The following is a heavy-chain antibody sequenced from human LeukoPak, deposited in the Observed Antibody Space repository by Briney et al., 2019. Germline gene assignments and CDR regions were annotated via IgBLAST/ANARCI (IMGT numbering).Heavy chain of an antibody. V-gene: IGHV3-23*01. CDR3: ARDLAWGAFDY. D-gene: IGHD7-27*01. CDR2: ISPSGGIT. Sequence: GGSLRLSCAASGLTFSSHGMNWVRQAPGKGLEWVSGISPSGGITYYTDSVKGRFTISRDNSKNTVSLQMNSLRVEDTAVYYCARDLAWGAFDYWGQGTLVTVSS. CDR1: GLTFSSHG. J-gene: IGHJ4*02.